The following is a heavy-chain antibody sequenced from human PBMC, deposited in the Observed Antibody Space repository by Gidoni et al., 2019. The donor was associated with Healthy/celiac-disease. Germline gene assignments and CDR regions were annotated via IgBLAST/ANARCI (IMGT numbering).Heavy chain of an antibody. J-gene: IGHJ6*02. Sequence: EVPLVESGGGLVQPGRSLRLSCTASGFTFDDYAMHWVRQASGKGLECVSGISWNSDNIHYADSVKGRFTISRDNAKNSLYLQMNGLRTEDTALYYCTKGTSSHYYYGINVWGQGTTVIVSS. V-gene: IGHV3-9*01. CDR1: GFTFDDYA. D-gene: IGHD6-6*01. CDR3: TKGTSSHYYYGINV. CDR2: ISWNSDNI.